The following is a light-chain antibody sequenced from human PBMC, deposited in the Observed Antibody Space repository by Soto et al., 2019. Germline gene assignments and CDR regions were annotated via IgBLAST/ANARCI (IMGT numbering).Light chain of an antibody. CDR1: QSVDKY. J-gene: IGKJ4*01. CDR2: DAS. CDR3: QQRGTWPPLT. Sequence: EIVLTQSPATLSLSPGERATLSCRASQSVDKYLAWYQQKPGQAPRLLIYDASNRATGIPARFSGSGSGTDFTLTISSLEPEDFAVYFCQQRGTWPPLTFGGGTKVEVK. V-gene: IGKV3-11*01.